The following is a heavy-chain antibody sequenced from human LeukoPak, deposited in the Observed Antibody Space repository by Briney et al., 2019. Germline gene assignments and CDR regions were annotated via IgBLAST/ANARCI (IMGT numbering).Heavy chain of an antibody. CDR2: ISYDDGSNK. V-gene: IGHV3-30*04. J-gene: IGHJ4*02. Sequence: GGSLRLSCAASGFTFSSYAMHWVRQAPGKGLEWVAVISYDDGSNKYYADSVKGRFTISRDNSKHTVYLEMNSLRVEDTGMYYCSKERPEEYYGSGSYFDYWGQGTLVTVSS. CDR3: SKERPEEYYGSGSYFDY. D-gene: IGHD3-10*01. CDR1: GFTFSSYA.